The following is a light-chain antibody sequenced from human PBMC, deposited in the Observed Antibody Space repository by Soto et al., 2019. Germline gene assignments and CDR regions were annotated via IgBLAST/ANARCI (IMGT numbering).Light chain of an antibody. V-gene: IGLV1-51*01. CDR1: RSNIGNNY. J-gene: IGLJ2*01. CDR2: DNN. CDR3: GTWDSDLNAVV. Sequence: QSVLTQPPSVSAAPGQKVTISCSGSRSNIGNNYVSWYQQLPRAAPKLLIFDNNQRPSGIPDRFSGSKSGTSATLGITGLQTGDEAGYFCGTWDSDLNAVVFGGGTKLTVL.